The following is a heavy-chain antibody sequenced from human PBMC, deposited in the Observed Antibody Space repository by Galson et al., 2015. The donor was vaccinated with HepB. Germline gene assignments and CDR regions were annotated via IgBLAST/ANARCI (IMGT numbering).Heavy chain of an antibody. V-gene: IGHV3-74*01. CDR3: ARSTSDL. J-gene: IGHJ5*02. Sequence: SDTRYADSVKGRFTISRDNAKNTLFLQMNSLRVEDTAVYYCARSTSDLWGQGTLVTVSS. CDR2: SDT.